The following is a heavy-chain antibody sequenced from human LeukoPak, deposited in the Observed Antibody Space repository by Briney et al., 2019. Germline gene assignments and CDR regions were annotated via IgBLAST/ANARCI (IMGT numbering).Heavy chain of an antibody. CDR1: GFTFDDYA. J-gene: IGHJ4*02. CDR2: ISWNSGSI. Sequence: GGSLRLSCAAFGFTFDDYAMHWVRQAPGKGLEWVSGISWNSGSIGYADSVKGRFTISRDNAKNSLYLQMNSLRAEDTALYYCAKDIARGYSGYENHFDYRGQGTLVTVSS. D-gene: IGHD5-12*01. V-gene: IGHV3-9*01. CDR3: AKDIARGYSGYENHFDY.